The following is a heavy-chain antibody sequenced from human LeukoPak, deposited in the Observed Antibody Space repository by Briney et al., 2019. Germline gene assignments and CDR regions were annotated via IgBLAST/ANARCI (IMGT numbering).Heavy chain of an antibody. D-gene: IGHD5-24*01. Sequence: GGSLRLSCAASGFTFSSYAMHWVRQAPGKGLEWVAVISYDGSNKYYADSVKGRFTISRDNSKNTLYLQMNSLRAEDTAVYYCARGRREMATITVHWGQGTLVTVSS. J-gene: IGHJ4*02. CDR1: GFTFSSYA. V-gene: IGHV3-30-3*01. CDR2: ISYDGSNK. CDR3: ARGRREMATITVH.